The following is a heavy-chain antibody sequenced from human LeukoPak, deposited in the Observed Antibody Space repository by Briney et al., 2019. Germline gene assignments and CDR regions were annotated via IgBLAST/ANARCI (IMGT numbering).Heavy chain of an antibody. V-gene: IGHV1-2*02. J-gene: IGHJ6*02. CDR2: ITPISGGT. Sequence: ASVKVSCKASGYTFTGYYMHWVRQAPGQGLEWMGWITPISGGTNYAQKFQGRVTMTRDTSISTAYMERSRLRSDDTAVHYCARGGSGYDYTLGVYGMKVWGQGTTVTAPS. CDR1: GYTFTGYY. CDR3: ARGGSGYDYTLGVYGMKV. D-gene: IGHD5-12*01.